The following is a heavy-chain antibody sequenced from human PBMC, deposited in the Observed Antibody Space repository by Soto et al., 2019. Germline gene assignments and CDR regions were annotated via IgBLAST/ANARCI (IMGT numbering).Heavy chain of an antibody. CDR3: ARDKYLQPTVWGF. Sequence: QVHLQESGPGLVRPSQTLSLTCTVSGDSMATGGHYYNWIRQVPGKGLEWIGYVYYSGATNYTPSLRARATISRDTSKNQFSLRLISVTAADTALYYCARDKYLQPTVWGFWGQGIQVTVSS. D-gene: IGHD3-16*01. CDR1: GDSMATGGHY. J-gene: IGHJ4*02. V-gene: IGHV4-31*03. CDR2: VYYSGAT.